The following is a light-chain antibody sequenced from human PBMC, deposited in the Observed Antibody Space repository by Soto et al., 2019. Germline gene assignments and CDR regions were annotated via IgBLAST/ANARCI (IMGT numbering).Light chain of an antibody. V-gene: IGLV1-44*01. CDR2: NNN. Sequence: QSVLTQPPSASGTPGQTVTSSCSGSSSNIGSNLVNWYQLLPGTTPRLLIYNNNQRPSAVPDRFSGSKSGTSASLAISGLQSEDEGDYFCALWDDSLNGLRVFGGGTKLTVL. CDR1: SSNIGSNL. CDR3: ALWDDSLNGLRV. J-gene: IGLJ3*02.